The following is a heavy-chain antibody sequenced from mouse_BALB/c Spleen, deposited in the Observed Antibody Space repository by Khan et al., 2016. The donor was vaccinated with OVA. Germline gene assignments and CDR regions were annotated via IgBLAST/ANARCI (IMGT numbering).Heavy chain of an antibody. CDR1: GHTFTKYG. J-gene: IGHJ4*01. CDR3: TRSPSCAAVMDN. D-gene: IGHD3-3*01. CDR2: INTYTGEP. V-gene: IGHV9-3-1*01. Sequence: QIQLVQSGPELKKPGETVKISCKASGHTFTKYGMNCVKQAPGKGLKWMGWINTYTGEPTYADDFNGRFAFSLETSASTAYLQINNLKNEDTAKDCATRSPSCAAVMDNWGQGTSVTVSS.